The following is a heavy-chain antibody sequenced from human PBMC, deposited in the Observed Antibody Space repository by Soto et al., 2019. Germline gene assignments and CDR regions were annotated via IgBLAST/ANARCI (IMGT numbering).Heavy chain of an antibody. V-gene: IGHV1-2*02. CDR3: ARDGPASGIVVVITTNFDY. D-gene: IGHD3-22*01. CDR1: GYTFTGYY. Sequence: ASVKVSCKASGYTFTGYYMHWVRQAPGQGLEWMGWINPNSGGTNYAQKFQGRVTMTRDTSISTAYMELSRLRSDDTAVYYCARDGPASGIVVVITTNFDYWGQGTLVTVSS. J-gene: IGHJ4*02. CDR2: INPNSGGT.